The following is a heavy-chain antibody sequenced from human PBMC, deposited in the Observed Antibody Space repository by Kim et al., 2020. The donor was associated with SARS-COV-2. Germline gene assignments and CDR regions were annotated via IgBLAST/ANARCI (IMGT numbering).Heavy chain of an antibody. J-gene: IGHJ4*01. Sequence: SETLSLTCTVSGGSFTTYYWTWIRQPPGKALEWIGHIYYSGSTNYNPPLKSRVTISVDTSKNQFSLRLSSVTAADTAGYYCARRSYSGTYNTALFDNWG. V-gene: IGHV4-59*08. D-gene: IGHD1-26*01. CDR2: IYYSGST. CDR3: ARRSYSGTYNTALFDN. CDR1: GGSFTTYY.